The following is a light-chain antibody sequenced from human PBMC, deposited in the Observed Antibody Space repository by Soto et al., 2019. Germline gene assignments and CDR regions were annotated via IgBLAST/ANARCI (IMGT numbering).Light chain of an antibody. CDR3: QQYNSYWT. Sequence: DIQMTQSPSSLSASVGDRVTITCRASQSISSYLNWYQQKPGKAPKLLIYAASSLQSGVPSRFSRSGSGTDFTLTISSLQPDDFATYYCQQYNSYWTFGQGTKVDIK. J-gene: IGKJ1*01. V-gene: IGKV1-39*01. CDR1: QSISSY. CDR2: AAS.